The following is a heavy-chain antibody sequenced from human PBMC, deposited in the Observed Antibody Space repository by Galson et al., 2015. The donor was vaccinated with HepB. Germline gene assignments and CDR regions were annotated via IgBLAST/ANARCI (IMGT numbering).Heavy chain of an antibody. J-gene: IGHJ6*02. CDR1: GYSFTSYW. V-gene: IGHV5-51*01. Sequence: SGAEVKKLGESLKISCKGSGYSFTSYWIGWVRQMPGKGLEWMGIIYPGDSDTRYSPSFEGQVTISADKSISTAYLQWSSLKASDTAMYYCARIIAVAGILDNYYGMDVWGQGTTVTVSS. CDR2: IYPGDSDT. D-gene: IGHD6-19*01. CDR3: ARIIAVAGILDNYYGMDV.